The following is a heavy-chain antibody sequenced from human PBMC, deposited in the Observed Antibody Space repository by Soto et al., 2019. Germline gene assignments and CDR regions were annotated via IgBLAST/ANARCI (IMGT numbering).Heavy chain of an antibody. CDR2: ISGSGGST. D-gene: IGHD2-15*01. CDR1: GFTFSSYA. V-gene: IGHV3-23*01. CDR3: AKSTRRMVAATFAFDI. Sequence: GGSLRLSCAASGFTFSSYAMSWVRQAPGKGLEWVSAISGSGGSTYYADSVKGRFTISRDNSKNTLYLQMNSLRAEDTAVYYCAKSTRRMVAATFAFDIWGQGTMVTVSS. J-gene: IGHJ3*02.